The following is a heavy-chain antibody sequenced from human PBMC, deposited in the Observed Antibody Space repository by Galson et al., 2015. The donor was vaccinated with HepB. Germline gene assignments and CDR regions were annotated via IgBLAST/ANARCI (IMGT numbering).Heavy chain of an antibody. V-gene: IGHV1-2*06. CDR1: GYTFTGYY. Sequence: QSGAEVKKPGASVKVSCKASGYTFTGYYMHWVRQAPGQGLEWMGRINPNSGGTNYAQKFQGRVTMTRDTSISTAYMELSRLRSDDTAVYYCAREVAVRDEGPGIEGDYWGQGTLVTVSS. D-gene: IGHD3-10*01. CDR2: INPNSGGT. J-gene: IGHJ4*02. CDR3: AREVAVRDEGPGIEGDY.